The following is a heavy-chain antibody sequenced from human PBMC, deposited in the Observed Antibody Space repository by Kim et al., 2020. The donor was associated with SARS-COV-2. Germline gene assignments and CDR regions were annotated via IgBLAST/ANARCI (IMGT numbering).Heavy chain of an antibody. J-gene: IGHJ4*02. CDR3: AKDQRPGYGLADYFDH. CDR1: GFTFSSYA. V-gene: IGHV3-23*01. Sequence: GGSLRLSCAASGFTFSSYAMSWVRQSPGKGLEWVSSLGSGTYYADSVEGRFTISRDNSKNTLYLQMSSLRPEDTAVYYFAKDQRPGYGLADYFDHWGQGTLVTVSS. D-gene: IGHD5-18*01. CDR2: LGSGT.